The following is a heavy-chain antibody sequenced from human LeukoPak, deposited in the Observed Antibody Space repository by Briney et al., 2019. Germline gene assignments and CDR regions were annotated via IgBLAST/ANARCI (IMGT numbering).Heavy chain of an antibody. CDR1: GFTFSSYA. J-gene: IGHJ4*02. V-gene: IGHV3-23*01. CDR2: VGSGTNGRT. CDR3: VQSTAWYRSSWYLMY. D-gene: IGHD6-13*01. Sequence: GGSLRLSCAASGFTFSSYAMSWVRQAPGKGLEWVSGVGSGTNGRTYYAESVKGRFSISRDNSKGTLSLQMNSLRVDDSAIYYCVQSTAWYRSSWYLMYWGQGTLVTVSS.